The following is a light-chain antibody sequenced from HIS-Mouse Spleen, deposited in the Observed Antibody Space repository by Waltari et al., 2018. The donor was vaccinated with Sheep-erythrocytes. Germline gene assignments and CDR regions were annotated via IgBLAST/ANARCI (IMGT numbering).Light chain of an antibody. CDR2: EVS. Sequence: QSALTQPRSVSGSPGQSVTISCPGPSSAVGGYNYVSWYQQHPGKAPKLMIYEVSKRPSGVPDRFSGSKSGNTASLTVSGLQAEDEADYYCSSYAGSNNWVFGGGTKLTVL. CDR3: SSYAGSNNWV. CDR1: SSAVGGYNY. J-gene: IGLJ3*02. V-gene: IGLV2-8*01.